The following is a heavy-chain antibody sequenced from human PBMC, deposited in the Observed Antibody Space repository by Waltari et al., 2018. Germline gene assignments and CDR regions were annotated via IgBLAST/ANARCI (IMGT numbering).Heavy chain of an antibody. CDR3: ARDWGDDYGDYCPYYYYGMDV. CDR1: GGSISSYY. D-gene: IGHD4-17*01. J-gene: IGHJ6*02. V-gene: IGHV4-4*07. Sequence: QVQLQESGPGLVKPSETLSLTCTVSGGSISSYYWSWIRQPAGKGLEWIGRFYTSGSTNYNPSLKSRVTISVDESKNQFSLKLSSVTAADTAVYYCARDWGDDYGDYCPYYYYGMDVWGQGTTVTVSS. CDR2: FYTSGST.